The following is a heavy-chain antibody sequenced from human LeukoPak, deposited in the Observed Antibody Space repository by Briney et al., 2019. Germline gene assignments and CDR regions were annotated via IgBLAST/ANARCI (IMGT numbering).Heavy chain of an antibody. J-gene: IGHJ6*02. D-gene: IGHD6-13*01. CDR1: GYTFTGYY. CDR2: INPNSGGT. CDR3: ARGTEQQLVLGNYYYGMDV. Sequence: GASVKLSCKASGYTFTGYYMHWVRQAPGQGLEWMGWINPNSGGTNYAQKFQGRVTMTRDTSISTAYMELSRLRSDDTAVYYCARGTEQQLVLGNYYYGMDVWGQGTTVTVSS. V-gene: IGHV1-2*02.